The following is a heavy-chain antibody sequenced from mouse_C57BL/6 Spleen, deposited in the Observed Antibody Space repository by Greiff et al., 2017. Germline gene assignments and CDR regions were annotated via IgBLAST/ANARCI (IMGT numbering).Heavy chain of an antibody. D-gene: IGHD1-1*01. CDR2: ISGGGGNT. Sequence: DVMLAESGGGLVKPGGSLKLSCAASGFTFSSYTMSWVRQTPEKRLEWVATISGGGGNTYYPDSVKGRFTISRDNAKNTLYLQMSSLRSEDTALYYCARSLTTEGMDYWGQGTSVTVSS. V-gene: IGHV5-9*01. CDR1: GFTFSSYT. CDR3: ARSLTTEGMDY. J-gene: IGHJ4*01.